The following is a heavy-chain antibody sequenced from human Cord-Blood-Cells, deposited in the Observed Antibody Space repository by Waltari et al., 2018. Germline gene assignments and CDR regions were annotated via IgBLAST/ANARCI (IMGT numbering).Heavy chain of an antibody. D-gene: IGHD5-12*01. CDR2: ISYDGSNK. J-gene: IGHJ4*02. CDR1: GFTFSSYA. Sequence: QVQLVESGGGVVQPGRSLRLSCAASGFTFSSYAMHWVRQAPGKGLEWVEVISYDGSNKYYADSVKGRFTISRDNSKNTLYLQMNSLRAEDTAVYYCARAAVATWYFDYWGQGTLVTVSS. CDR3: ARAAVATWYFDY. V-gene: IGHV3-30-3*01.